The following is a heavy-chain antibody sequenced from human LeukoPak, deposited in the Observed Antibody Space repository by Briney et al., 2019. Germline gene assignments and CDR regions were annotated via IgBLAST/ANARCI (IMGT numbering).Heavy chain of an antibody. CDR3: ARGPLGDLFSDAFDI. D-gene: IGHD3-10*01. V-gene: IGHV4-59*02. CDR2: IYYTGT. CDR1: GGSVTDYY. J-gene: IGHJ3*02. Sequence: SETLSLTCTVSGGSVTDYYWSWIRQSPGKGLEWIGYIYYTGTSYNPSLKSRVTISVDTSKNQFSLKLTSVTATDTAVYFCARGPLGDLFSDAFDIWGQGTKVTVSS.